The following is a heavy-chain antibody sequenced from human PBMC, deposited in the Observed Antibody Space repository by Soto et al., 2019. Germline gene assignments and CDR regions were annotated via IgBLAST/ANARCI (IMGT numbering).Heavy chain of an antibody. D-gene: IGHD6-6*01. CDR3: VKGRSSVGDNWFDP. V-gene: IGHV3-64D*06. Sequence: GGSLRLSCSASGFTFSSYAMHWVRQAPGKGLGYVSAISSNGGSTYYADSVKGRFTISRDNSKNTLYLQMSSLRAEDTAVYYCVKGRSSVGDNWFDPWGQGTLVTVSS. J-gene: IGHJ5*02. CDR1: GFTFSSYA. CDR2: ISSNGGST.